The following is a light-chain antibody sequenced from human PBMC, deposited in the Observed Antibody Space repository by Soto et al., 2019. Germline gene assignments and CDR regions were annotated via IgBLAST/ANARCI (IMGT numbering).Light chain of an antibody. Sequence: DIQMAQSPSSLSASVGDTITITCRASRNINTYLNWYQQKPGKAPNLLIYAASSLQSGVPSRFSGSGSGTDFTLSISSLQPEDFATYYCQQSYSTPYTFGQGTKLEIK. CDR1: RNINTY. CDR3: QQSYSTPYT. CDR2: AAS. J-gene: IGKJ2*01. V-gene: IGKV1-39*01.